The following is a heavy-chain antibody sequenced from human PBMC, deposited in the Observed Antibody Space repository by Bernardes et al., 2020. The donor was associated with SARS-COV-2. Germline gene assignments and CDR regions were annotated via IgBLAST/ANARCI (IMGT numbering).Heavy chain of an antibody. Sequence: ASVKVSCKASGYTFTSYGISWVRQAPGQGLEWMGWISAYNGNTNYAQKLQGRVTMTTDTSTSTAYMELRSLRSDDTAVYYCARGPQSLYCSSTSCYVFGYWGQGTLVTVSS. J-gene: IGHJ4*02. CDR3: ARGPQSLYCSSTSCYVFGY. D-gene: IGHD2-2*01. CDR2: ISAYNGNT. CDR1: GYTFTSYG. V-gene: IGHV1-18*01.